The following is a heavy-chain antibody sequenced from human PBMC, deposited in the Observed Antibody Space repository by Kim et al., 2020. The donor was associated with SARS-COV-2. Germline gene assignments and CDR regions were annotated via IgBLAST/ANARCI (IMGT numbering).Heavy chain of an antibody. CDR3: ASQPKRLWGSHYFDY. Sequence: PSLKSRVTISVDTSKNQFSLELSSVTAADTAVYYCASQPKRLWGSHYFDYWGQGTLVTVSS. V-gene: IGHV4-34*01. J-gene: IGHJ4*02. D-gene: IGHD2-21*01.